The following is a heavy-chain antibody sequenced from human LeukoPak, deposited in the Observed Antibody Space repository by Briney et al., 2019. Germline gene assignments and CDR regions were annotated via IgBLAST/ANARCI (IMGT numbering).Heavy chain of an antibody. Sequence: GGSLRLSCAASGFTFSSYSMNWVRQAPGKGLEWVSSISSSSSYIYYADSVKGRFTISRDNAKNSLYLQMNSLRAEDTAVYYCARGYCSSTSCSFRTLGYWGQGTLVTVSS. CDR2: ISSSSSYI. CDR3: ARGYCSSTSCSFRTLGY. D-gene: IGHD2-2*01. V-gene: IGHV3-21*01. CDR1: GFTFSSYS. J-gene: IGHJ4*02.